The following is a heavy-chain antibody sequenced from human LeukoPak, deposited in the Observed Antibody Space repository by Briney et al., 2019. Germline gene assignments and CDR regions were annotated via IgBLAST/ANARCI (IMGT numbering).Heavy chain of an antibody. D-gene: IGHD2-2*01. J-gene: IGHJ4*02. Sequence: AASVKVSCKASGGTFSSYAISWVRQAPGQGLEWMGGIIPIFGTANYAQKFQGRVTITADKSTSTAYMELSSLRSEDTAVYYCATRDEGHQSSNDYWGQGTLVTVSS. CDR1: GGTFSSYA. CDR3: ATRDEGHQSSNDY. V-gene: IGHV1-69*06. CDR2: IIPIFGTA.